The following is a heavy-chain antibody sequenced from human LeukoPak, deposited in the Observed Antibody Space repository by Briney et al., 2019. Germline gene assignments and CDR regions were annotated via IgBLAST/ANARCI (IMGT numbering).Heavy chain of an antibody. CDR2: INDSGSA. D-gene: IGHD2/OR15-2a*01. CDR1: GGSFSDYH. V-gene: IGHV4-34*01. CDR3: GRGPHSHWPSMEN. Sequence: KPSETLSLTCAVYGGSFSDYHWTWIRQSPGKGLDWIGEINDSGSALYNPSLMNRVTISVDMSKNYFSLNLTSVTAAETGVYYCGRGPHSHWPSMENWGQGSLVTVSS. J-gene: IGHJ4*02.